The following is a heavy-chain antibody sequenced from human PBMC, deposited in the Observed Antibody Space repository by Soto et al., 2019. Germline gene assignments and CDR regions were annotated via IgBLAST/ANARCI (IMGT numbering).Heavy chain of an antibody. V-gene: IGHV3-7*03. CDR3: ARDWGGLGY. CDR1: VFTFSDYW. CDR2: IIKDGSEK. D-gene: IGHD3-10*01. Sequence: GSLRLSCAASVFTFSDYWMTWVRQAPGKGLEWVANIIKDGSEKSYVDSVKGRFTISRDNAKNSLYLEMNRLRVEDTAVYYCARDWGGLGYWGQGTLVTVSS. J-gene: IGHJ4*02.